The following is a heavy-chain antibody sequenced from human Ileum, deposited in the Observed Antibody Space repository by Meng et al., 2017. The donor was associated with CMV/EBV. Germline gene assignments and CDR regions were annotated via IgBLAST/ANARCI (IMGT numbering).Heavy chain of an antibody. CDR3: GRAGARGVPVDM. Sequence: QFEESGPGLVKPSETLSLTWIVSGDSISGYHWTWIRKPAGKGLEWIGRLRTSGTTDHNPSLKSRVTLSIDTSKNQFSLKLNSVTAADTAVYYCGRAGARGVPVDMWGQGTLVTVSS. V-gene: IGHV4-4*07. D-gene: IGHD3-10*01. CDR2: LRTSGTT. J-gene: IGHJ4*02. CDR1: GDSISGYH.